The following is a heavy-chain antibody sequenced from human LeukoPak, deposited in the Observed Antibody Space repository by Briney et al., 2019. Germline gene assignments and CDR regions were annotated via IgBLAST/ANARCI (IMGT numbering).Heavy chain of an antibody. CDR3: ARTGSLRYLDWLSGGDAFDI. V-gene: IGHV3-30-3*01. D-gene: IGHD3-9*01. J-gene: IGHJ3*02. CDR2: ISYDATYK. Sequence: PGGSLRLSCAASGFTFSSYGLHWVRQAPGRGLEWVAVISYDATYKYYTDSVKGRFTVSRDNSKNTLYLQMNSLRAEDTAVYYCARTGSLRYLDWLSGGDAFDIWGQGKMATASS. CDR1: GFTFSSYG.